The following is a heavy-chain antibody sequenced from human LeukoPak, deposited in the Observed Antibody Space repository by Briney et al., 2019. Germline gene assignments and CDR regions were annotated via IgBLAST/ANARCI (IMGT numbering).Heavy chain of an antibody. V-gene: IGHV1-2*02. CDR1: GYTFTSYD. J-gene: IGHJ6*03. CDR3: ARDGRYSSPYYMDV. D-gene: IGHD6-13*01. CDR2: INPNSGGT. Sequence: GASVKVSCKASGYTFTSYDINWVRQATGQGLEWMGWINPNSGGTNYAQKFQGRVTMTRDTSISTAYMELSRLRSDDTAVYYCARDGRYSSPYYMDVWGKGTTVTVSS.